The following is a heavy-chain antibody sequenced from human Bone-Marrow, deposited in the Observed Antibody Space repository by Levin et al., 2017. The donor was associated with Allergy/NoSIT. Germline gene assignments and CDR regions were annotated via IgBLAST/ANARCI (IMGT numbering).Heavy chain of an antibody. D-gene: IGHD2-2*03. CDR2: ISYSGTHI. V-gene: IGHV3-48*03. CDR3: ARVRRGYLGVCFDM. J-gene: IGHJ3*02. CDR1: GFTLSSHD. Sequence: GGSLRLSCEASGFTLSSHDMNWVRQAPGKGLEWVSYISYSGTHIYYADSVKGRFTISRDNDKNSLYLQMNSLRVEDTAVYYCARVRRGYLGVCFDMWGQGTFVTVSS.